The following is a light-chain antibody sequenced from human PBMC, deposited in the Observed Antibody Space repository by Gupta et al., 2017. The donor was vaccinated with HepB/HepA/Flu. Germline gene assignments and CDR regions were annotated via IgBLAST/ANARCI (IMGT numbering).Light chain of an antibody. CDR3: LLYYSGVGV. CDR2: DTS. V-gene: IGLV7-46*01. CDR1: TGAVTSGHY. Sequence: QAVVTQEPSLTVSPGGTVTLTCGSSTGAVTSGHYPYWFQQKPGQAPRTLIYDTSNKHSWTPARFSGSLLGGQATLTLSGAQPEDESDYYCLLYYSGVGVFGGGTKLTVL. J-gene: IGLJ3*02.